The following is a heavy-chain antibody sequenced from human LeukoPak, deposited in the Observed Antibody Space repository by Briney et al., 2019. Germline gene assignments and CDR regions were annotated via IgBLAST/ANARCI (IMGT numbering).Heavy chain of an antibody. CDR2: ISSSGSTI. Sequence: GGSLRLSCAASGFTFSNYEMNWARQAPGKGLEWVSYISSSGSTIYYADSVKGRFTISRDNAKNSLYLQMNSLRAEDTALYYCANSLHCTSHCAIDYWGQGTLVTVSS. CDR3: ANSLHCTSHCAIDY. CDR1: GFTFSNYE. D-gene: IGHD2-2*01. V-gene: IGHV3-48*03. J-gene: IGHJ4*02.